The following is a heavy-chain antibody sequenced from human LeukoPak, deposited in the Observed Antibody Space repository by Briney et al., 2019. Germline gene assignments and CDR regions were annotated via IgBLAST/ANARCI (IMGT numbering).Heavy chain of an antibody. CDR2: INSDGNNK. V-gene: IGHV3-74*01. J-gene: IGHJ6*02. Sequence: GGSLRLSCAASGFTFSNYWMHWVRQALGKGLVWVSRINSDGNNKNYADSVKGRFTISRDNTKNTLYLQMNSLRAEDTAVYYCARARIAALGTVYYYYGVDVWGQGTTVTVSS. D-gene: IGHD6-13*01. CDR3: ARARIAALGTVYYYYGVDV. CDR1: GFTFSNYW.